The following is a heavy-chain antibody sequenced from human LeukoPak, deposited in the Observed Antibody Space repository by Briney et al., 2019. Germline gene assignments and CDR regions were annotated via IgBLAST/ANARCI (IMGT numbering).Heavy chain of an antibody. J-gene: IGHJ4*02. D-gene: IGHD4-17*01. CDR3: AKGGPLYGDYDY. Sequence: GGSLRLSCAASGFTFSNAWMYWVRQAPGKGLEWVSSISGSGGSTFYADSLKGRFTISRDNSKNTLYVQMNSLRAEDTAVYYCAKGGPLYGDYDYWGQGTLVSVSS. CDR2: ISGSGGST. V-gene: IGHV3-23*01. CDR1: GFTFSNAW.